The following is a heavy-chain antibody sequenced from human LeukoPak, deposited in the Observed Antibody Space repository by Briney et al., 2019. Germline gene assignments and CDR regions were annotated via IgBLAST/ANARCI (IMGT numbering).Heavy chain of an antibody. CDR1: GFTFSSYS. CDR3: ARGPVLAAAGTQLDY. J-gene: IGHJ4*02. V-gene: IGHV3-21*01. Sequence: GGSLRLSCAASGFTFSSYSMNWVRQAPGKGLEWVSSISSSSSYIYYADSVKGRFTISRDNAKNSLYLQMNSLRAEDTAVYYCARGPVLAAAGTQLDYWGQGTLVTVSS. CDR2: ISSSSSYI. D-gene: IGHD6-13*01.